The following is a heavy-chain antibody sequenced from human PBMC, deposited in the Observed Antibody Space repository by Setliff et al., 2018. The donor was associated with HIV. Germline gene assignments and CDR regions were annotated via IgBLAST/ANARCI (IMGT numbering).Heavy chain of an antibody. J-gene: IGHJ4*02. D-gene: IGHD5-18*01. CDR1: GFTFRKYW. CDR3: ARVADGYNSYFDY. Sequence: GGSLRLSCEASGFTFRKYWMHWVRQAPGKGLVWVSRILSDGSSTTYADSVKGRFTISRDNAKNTLYLQMNSLRAEDTAVYYCARVADGYNSYFDYWGQGTVVTVSS. CDR2: ILSDGSST. V-gene: IGHV3-74*01.